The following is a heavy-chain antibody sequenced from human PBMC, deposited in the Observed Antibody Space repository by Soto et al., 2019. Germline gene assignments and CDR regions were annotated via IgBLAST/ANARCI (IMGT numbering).Heavy chain of an antibody. CDR1: GFTFSSYG. CDR3: AGEVASGY. CDR2: ISYDGSVK. J-gene: IGHJ4*02. Sequence: QVQLVESGGGVVQPGRSLRLSCAASGFTFSSYGMRWVRQAPGKGLEWVAVISYDGSVKYYAESVKGRFTISRDNSKNTLYLQVSGLRVEDTAVYYCAGEVASGYWGQGTLVTVSS. V-gene: IGHV3-30*03. D-gene: IGHD2-21*01.